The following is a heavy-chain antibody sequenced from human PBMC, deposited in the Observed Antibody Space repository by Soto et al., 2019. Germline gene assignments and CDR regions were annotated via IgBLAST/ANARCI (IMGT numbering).Heavy chain of an antibody. CDR2: IATYNSNK. V-gene: IGHV1-18*01. CDR1: GDTFTNFG. J-gene: IGHJ5*02. Sequence: ASVTVSCKPSGDTFTNFGLSWVRQAPGQGLEWLGWIATYNSNKNYAQKFQGRLTLTTDTSTSTGYMELKSLEYDDTAVYYCARVLRAVVNGFDPWGQGTLVTVSS. CDR3: ARVLRAVVNGFDP. D-gene: IGHD2-15*01.